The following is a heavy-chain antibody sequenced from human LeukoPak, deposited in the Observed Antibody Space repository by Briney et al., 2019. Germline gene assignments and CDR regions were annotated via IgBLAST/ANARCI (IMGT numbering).Heavy chain of an antibody. Sequence: SETLSLTRMVPGGSISSGRYYWSWVRQPAGEGLGWIGLIYMRGGTHYNPPLRSGVPIPVDMSKNQFSLKLSAVTAADRAVFYRARGESSGSNWFDPGGQETLVTVSS. CDR2: IYMRGGT. V-gene: IGHV4-61*02. CDR1: GGSISSGRYY. D-gene: IGHD3-22*01. CDR3: ARGESSGSNWFDP. J-gene: IGHJ5*02.